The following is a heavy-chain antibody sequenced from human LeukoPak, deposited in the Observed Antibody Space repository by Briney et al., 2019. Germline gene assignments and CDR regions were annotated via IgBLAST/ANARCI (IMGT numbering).Heavy chain of an antibody. V-gene: IGHV3-53*01. CDR1: GFTVSSNY. CDR3: ARVTRRYCSSTSCLYDY. Sequence: GGSLRLSCAASGFTVSSNYMSWVRQAPGKGLEWVSVIYSGGSTYYADSVKGRFTISRDNAKNSLYLQMNSLRAEDTAVYYCARVTRRYCSSTSCLYDYWGQGTLVTVSS. J-gene: IGHJ4*02. CDR2: IYSGGST. D-gene: IGHD2-2*01.